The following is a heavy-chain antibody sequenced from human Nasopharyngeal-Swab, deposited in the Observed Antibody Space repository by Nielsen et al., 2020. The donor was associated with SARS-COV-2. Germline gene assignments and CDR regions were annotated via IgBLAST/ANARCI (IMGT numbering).Heavy chain of an antibody. CDR2: IGTAGDT. V-gene: IGHV3-13*04. CDR1: GFTFSSYD. Sequence: GESLKISCAASGFTFSSYDMHWGRQAKGKGLEWVSDIGTAGDTYYPGSVKGRFTISRENAKNSLYLQMNSLRAGDTAVYYCARALAPYSGYDYDYYYGMDVWGQGTTVTVSS. D-gene: IGHD5-12*01. J-gene: IGHJ6*02. CDR3: ARALAPYSGYDYDYYYGMDV.